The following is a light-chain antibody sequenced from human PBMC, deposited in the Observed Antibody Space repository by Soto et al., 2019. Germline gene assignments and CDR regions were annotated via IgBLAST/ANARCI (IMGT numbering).Light chain of an antibody. Sequence: EIVLTQSPGTLSLSPGERATLSCRASQSVSSSYLAWYRQKPGQAPRLLIYGASSRATGIPGRFSGSGSGTDFTLIISRLEPEDFAVYYCQQYTSSPWTFGQGTKVEIK. CDR2: GAS. CDR3: QQYTSSPWT. J-gene: IGKJ1*01. V-gene: IGKV3-20*01. CDR1: QSVSSSY.